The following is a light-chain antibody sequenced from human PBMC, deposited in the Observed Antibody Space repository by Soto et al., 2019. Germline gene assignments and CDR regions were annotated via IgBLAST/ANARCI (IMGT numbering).Light chain of an antibody. V-gene: IGKV1-5*01. J-gene: IGKJ1*01. Sequence: DIQMTQSPSTLSASVGDRVIITCRASQNVGSWLAWYQQKPGKAPNLLIYAASTLQTGVPFRFSGSGFATEFTLTISSLQPDDLATYYCQQYHTYWTFGQGTKVEIK. CDR1: QNVGSW. CDR3: QQYHTYWT. CDR2: AAS.